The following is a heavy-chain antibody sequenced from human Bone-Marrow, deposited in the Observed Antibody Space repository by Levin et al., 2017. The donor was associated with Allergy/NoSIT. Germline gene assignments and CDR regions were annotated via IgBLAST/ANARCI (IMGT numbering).Heavy chain of an antibody. J-gene: IGHJ4*02. V-gene: IGHV3-15*01. CDR2: IKSKTDGGTT. CDR3: TTGLRVGAKVGPLDY. Sequence: GGSLRLSCAASGFTFSNAWMSWVRQAPGKGLEWVGRIKSKTDGGTTDYAAPVKGRFTISRDDSKNTLYLQMNSLKTEDTAVYYCTTGLRVGAKVGPLDYWGQGTLVTVSS. D-gene: IGHD1-26*01. CDR1: GFTFSNAW.